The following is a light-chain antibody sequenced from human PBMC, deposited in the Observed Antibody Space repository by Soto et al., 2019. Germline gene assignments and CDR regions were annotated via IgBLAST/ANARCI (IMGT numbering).Light chain of an antibody. CDR1: NIGNKR. J-gene: IGLJ1*01. Sequence: SYELTQPPSVSVAPEKTATITCGGNNIGNKRVHWYRQKPGQAPVLLISYDSDRPSGIPERFSGSNSENTATLTISRVEAGHEADYCCQVWDIMTDNYVFGSGTKVTVL. V-gene: IGLV3-21*04. CDR2: YDS. CDR3: QVWDIMTDNYV.